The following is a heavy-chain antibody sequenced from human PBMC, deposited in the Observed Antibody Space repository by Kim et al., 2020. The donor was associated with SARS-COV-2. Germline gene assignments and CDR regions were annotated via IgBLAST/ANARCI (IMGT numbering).Heavy chain of an antibody. CDR3: ARDDNYGNGGVYYYGMDV. D-gene: IGHD4-4*01. Sequence: GGSLRLSCAASGFTFSSYSMNWVRQAPGKGLEWVSSISSSSSYIYYADSVKGRFTISRDNAKNSLYLQMKSLRAEDTAVYYCARDDNYGNGGVYYYGMDVWGQGTTVTVSS. CDR2: ISSSSSYI. V-gene: IGHV3-21*01. CDR1: GFTFSSYS. J-gene: IGHJ6*02.